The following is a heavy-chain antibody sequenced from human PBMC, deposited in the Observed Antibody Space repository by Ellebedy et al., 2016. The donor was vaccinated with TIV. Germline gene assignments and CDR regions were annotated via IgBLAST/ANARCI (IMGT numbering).Heavy chain of an antibody. V-gene: IGHV3-23*01. D-gene: IGHD3-10*01. J-gene: IGHJ5*02. CDR3: AKGGRGNWFDP. CDR2: IDGSGGST. CDR1: GFTFTTYS. Sequence: GESLKISCAASGFTFTTYSMSWVRQAPGKGLEWVSTIDGSGGSTYYADSVTGLFTISRNNSKNTRYMQMNSLRAEDTAVYYGAKGGRGNWFDPWGQGTLVTVSS.